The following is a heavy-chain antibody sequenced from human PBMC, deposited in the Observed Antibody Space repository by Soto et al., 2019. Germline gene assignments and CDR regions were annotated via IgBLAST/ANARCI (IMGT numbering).Heavy chain of an antibody. V-gene: IGHV1-69*02. CDR3: ASLGEQSKTE. CDR2: IIPILGIA. Sequence: QVQLVQSGAEVKKPGSSVKVSCKASGGTFSSYTISWVRQAPGQGLEWMGRIIPILGIANYAQKFQGRVTITSDKSTSTAYMELSSLRSEGTAGYYCASLGEQSKTEWGQGTLVTVAS. J-gene: IGHJ4*02. D-gene: IGHD1-26*01. CDR1: GGTFSSYT.